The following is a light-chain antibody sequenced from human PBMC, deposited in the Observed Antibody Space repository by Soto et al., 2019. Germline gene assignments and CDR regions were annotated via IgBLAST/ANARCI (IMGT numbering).Light chain of an antibody. Sequence: DMEMTQSPLSLSASVGDRVTITCRASQSISNYLNWYQHKPGKVPKLLIYAASSLQSGVPTRFSGSGSGTDFTLTINSLQPEDFATDYCQQSYGTPLTFGGGTKIEIK. J-gene: IGKJ4*01. CDR1: QSISNY. CDR3: QQSYGTPLT. V-gene: IGKV1-39*01. CDR2: AAS.